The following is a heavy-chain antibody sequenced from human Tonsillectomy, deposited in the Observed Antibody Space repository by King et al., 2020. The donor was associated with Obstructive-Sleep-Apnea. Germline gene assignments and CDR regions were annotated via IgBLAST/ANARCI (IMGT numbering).Heavy chain of an antibody. V-gene: IGHV1-2*04. CDR2: INPNSGGT. D-gene: IGHD2-15*01. Sequence: QLVQSGAEVKKPGASVKVSCKAAGYSFTAYYIHWVRQAPGQGLEWMGWINPNSGGTHYAQKFQGWVTMTRDTSINTAYMELSRLSYDDTAIYYCARQLINSCYEKGMAVWGQGTTVTVSS. CDR1: GYSFTAYY. J-gene: IGHJ6*02. CDR3: ARQLINSCYEKGMAV.